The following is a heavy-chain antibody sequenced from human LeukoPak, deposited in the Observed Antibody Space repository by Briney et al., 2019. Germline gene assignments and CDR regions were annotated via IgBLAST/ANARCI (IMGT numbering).Heavy chain of an antibody. CDR3: VKDRNYGYTSSWSSFDF. CDR2: VSWDSDII. D-gene: IGHD6-13*01. Sequence: GESLRLSCAGSGFTFDDYTMHWVRQAPGKGLEWVSGVSWDSDIIHYADSVKGRFTISRDNANNSLYLVLSSPRAEDTALYYCVKDRNYGYTSSWSSFDFWGQGTLVTVSS. V-gene: IGHV3-9*01. J-gene: IGHJ4*02. CDR1: GFTFDDYT.